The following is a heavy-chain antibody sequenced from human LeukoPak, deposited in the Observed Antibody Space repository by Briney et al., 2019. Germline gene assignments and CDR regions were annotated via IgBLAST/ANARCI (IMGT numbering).Heavy chain of an antibody. Sequence: ASVKVSCKASGYTFTSYYMHWVRQAPGQGLEWMGIINPSGGSTSYAQKFQGRVTMTTDTSTSTVYMELRSLTSDDTAVYYCGRDFMSMIPSAPGIWGQGTKVTVSS. CDR1: GYTFTSYY. D-gene: IGHD3-22*01. V-gene: IGHV1-46*01. J-gene: IGHJ3*02. CDR3: GRDFMSMIPSAPGI. CDR2: INPSGGST.